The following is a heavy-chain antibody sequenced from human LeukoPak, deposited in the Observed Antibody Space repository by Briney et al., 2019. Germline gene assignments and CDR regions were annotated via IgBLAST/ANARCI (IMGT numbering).Heavy chain of an antibody. CDR1: GFTFSSYA. V-gene: IGHV3-30*04. J-gene: IGHJ4*02. Sequence: GGSLRLSCAASGFTFSSYAMHWVRQAPGKGLEWVAVISYDGSNKYYADSVKGRFTISRDNSKNTLYLQMNSLRAEDTAVYHCARDVSSGYPQYIDYWGQGTLVTVSS. CDR3: ARDVSSGYPQYIDY. D-gene: IGHD3-22*01. CDR2: ISYDGSNK.